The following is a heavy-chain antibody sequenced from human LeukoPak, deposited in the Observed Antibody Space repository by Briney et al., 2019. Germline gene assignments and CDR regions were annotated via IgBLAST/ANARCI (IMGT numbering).Heavy chain of an antibody. CDR3: APRKYGSGSYYRD. CDR2: ISAYNGNT. J-gene: IGHJ4*02. Sequence: ASVKVSCKASGYTLTSYGISWVRQAPGQGLEWMGWISAYNGNTNYAQKLQGRVTMTEDTSTDTAYMELTSLTSEDTAAYYCAPRKYGSGSYYRDWGQGTLVTVSP. V-gene: IGHV1-18*01. CDR1: GYTLTSYG. D-gene: IGHD3-10*01.